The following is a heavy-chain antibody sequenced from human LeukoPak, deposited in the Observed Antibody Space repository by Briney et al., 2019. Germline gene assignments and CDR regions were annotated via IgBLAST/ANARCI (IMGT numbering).Heavy chain of an antibody. V-gene: IGHV3-30*18. CDR1: GFTFSSYA. CDR2: ISYDGGNK. CDR3: AKVPRQSGWYPLSDY. Sequence: GRSLRLSCAASGFTFSSYAMHWVRQAPGKGLEWVAVISYDGGNKYYADSVKGRFTISRDNSKNTLYLQMNSLRAEDTAVYYHAKVPRQSGWYPLSDYWGQGALVTVSS. D-gene: IGHD6-13*01. J-gene: IGHJ4*02.